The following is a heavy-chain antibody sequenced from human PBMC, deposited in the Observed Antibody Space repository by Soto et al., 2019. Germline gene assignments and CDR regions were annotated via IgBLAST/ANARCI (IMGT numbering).Heavy chain of an antibody. CDR1: GFTFSSYG. CDR3: ATWYYYDSSGY. V-gene: IGHV3-48*01. Sequence: GGSLRLSCAASGFTFSSYGMHWVRQAPGKGLEWVSYISSSSSTIYYADSVKGRFTISRDNSKDTLYLQMNSLRAEDTAVYYCATWYYYDSSGYWGQGTLVTVSS. CDR2: ISSSSSTI. J-gene: IGHJ4*02. D-gene: IGHD3-22*01.